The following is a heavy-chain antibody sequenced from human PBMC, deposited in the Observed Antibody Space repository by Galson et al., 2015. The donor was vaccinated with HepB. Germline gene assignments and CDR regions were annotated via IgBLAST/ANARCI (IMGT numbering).Heavy chain of an antibody. CDR3: AKDTNENYVWGRYRSLYFDK. CDR1: EFIFSSYG. D-gene: IGHD3-16*02. J-gene: IGHJ4*02. CDR2: ISHDGINS. V-gene: IGHV3-30*18. Sequence: SLRLSCAASEFIFSSYGMHWVRQAPGKGLEWVAVISHDGINSVYADSVKGRFTISRDNSKNTLYLEMKSLRVEDTAVYYCAKDTNENYVWGRYRSLYFDKWGQGTLVTVSS.